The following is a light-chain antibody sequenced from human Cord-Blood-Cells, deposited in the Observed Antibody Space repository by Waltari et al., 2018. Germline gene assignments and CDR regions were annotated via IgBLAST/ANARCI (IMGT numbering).Light chain of an antibody. J-gene: IGLJ2*01. V-gene: IGLV3-19*01. Sequence: SSELTQDPAVSVALGQTVRITCQGDSLRSYYASWYQQKPGQAPVLVIYGKNNRPSGIPDRFSASRSGNTASLTITGAQAEDEADYYGNSRDSSGNHVVFGGGTKLTVL. CDR3: NSRDSSGNHVV. CDR2: GKN. CDR1: SLRSYY.